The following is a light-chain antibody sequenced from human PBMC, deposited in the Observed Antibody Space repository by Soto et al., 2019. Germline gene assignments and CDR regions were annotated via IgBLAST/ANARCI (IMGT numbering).Light chain of an antibody. CDR1: QTVNSDY. J-gene: IGKJ1*01. CDR2: ATS. Sequence: PGETAPLSCMASQTVNSDYLAWFQQRPGQAPRLLIFATSRRATDIPDRFSGSGSGTDFTLAIRRLEPEDFAVYYCHQFGYSPRTFGQGTK. V-gene: IGKV3-20*01. CDR3: HQFGYSPRT.